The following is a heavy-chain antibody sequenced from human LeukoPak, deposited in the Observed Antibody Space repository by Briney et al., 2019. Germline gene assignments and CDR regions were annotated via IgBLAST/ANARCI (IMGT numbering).Heavy chain of an antibody. V-gene: IGHV4-34*01. Sequence: PSETLSLTCAVYGXSFSGYYWSWIRQPPGKGLEWIGEINHSGSTNYNPSLKSRVTISVDTSKNQFSLKLSSVTAADTAVYYCARGRYYYDSSGYYRVHYYGMDVWGQGTTVTVSS. CDR1: GXSFSGYY. D-gene: IGHD3-22*01. CDR2: INHSGST. CDR3: ARGRYYYDSSGYYRVHYYGMDV. J-gene: IGHJ6*02.